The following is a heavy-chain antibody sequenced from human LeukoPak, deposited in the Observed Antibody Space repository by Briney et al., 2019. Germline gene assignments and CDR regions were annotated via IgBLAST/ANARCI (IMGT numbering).Heavy chain of an antibody. CDR2: IYYSGST. Sequence: PSETLSLTCTVSGGSISSYYWSWIRQPPGKGLEWIGYIYYSGSTNYNPSLKSRLTISLDTSENQFSLNLKSVTAADTAVYYCARGGDGEGYWGQGTLVTVSS. V-gene: IGHV4-59*12. D-gene: IGHD7-27*01. CDR3: ARGGDGEGY. CDR1: GGSISSYY. J-gene: IGHJ4*02.